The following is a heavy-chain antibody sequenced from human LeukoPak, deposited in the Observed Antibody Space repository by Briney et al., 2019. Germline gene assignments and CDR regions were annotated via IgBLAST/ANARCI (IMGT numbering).Heavy chain of an antibody. Sequence: PGGSLRLSCAASGFTFSSYAMSWVRQAPGKGLEWVANIKQDGSEKYYVDSVKGRFTISRDNAKNSLYLQMNSLRAEDTAVYYCARTKYYDFWSGYFYYFDYWGQGTLVTVSS. CDR1: GFTFSSYA. V-gene: IGHV3-7*01. D-gene: IGHD3-3*01. CDR3: ARTKYYDFWSGYFYYFDY. CDR2: IKQDGSEK. J-gene: IGHJ4*02.